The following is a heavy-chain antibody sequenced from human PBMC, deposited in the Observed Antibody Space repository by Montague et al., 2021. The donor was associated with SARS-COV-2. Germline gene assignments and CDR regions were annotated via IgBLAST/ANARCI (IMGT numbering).Heavy chain of an antibody. CDR3: ARHKGWNVTPYDFDY. CDR1: GVSISSAHYC. D-gene: IGHD1-1*01. V-gene: IGHV4-39*01. Sequence: SETLSLTCTVSGVSISSAHYCWGWVRQTPGKGLEWIGNIFYDGTSRSNPSLNSRVTISVDTSKSQLSPRLSSVTAADTAVYFCARHKGWNVTPYDFDYWGQGTLVTVSS. J-gene: IGHJ4*02. CDR2: IFYDGTS.